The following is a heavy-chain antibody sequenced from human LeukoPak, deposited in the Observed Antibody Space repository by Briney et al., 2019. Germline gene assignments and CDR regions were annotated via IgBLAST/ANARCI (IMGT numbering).Heavy chain of an antibody. D-gene: IGHD2-2*01. Sequence: SETLSLTCTVSGGSISSYYWSWIRQPPGKGLEWIGYIYYSGSTNYNPSLKSRVTISVDTSKKQFSLKLSSVTAADTAVYYCARSGDCSSTSCDVSVLFDYWGQGTLVTVSS. CDR1: GGSISSYY. V-gene: IGHV4-59*01. CDR3: ARSGDCSSTSCDVSVLFDY. J-gene: IGHJ4*02. CDR2: IYYSGST.